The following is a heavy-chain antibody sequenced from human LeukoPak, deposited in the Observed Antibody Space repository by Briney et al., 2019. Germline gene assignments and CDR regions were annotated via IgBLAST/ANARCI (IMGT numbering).Heavy chain of an antibody. J-gene: IGHJ4*02. CDR1: GFTVSNNY. CDR3: ARDRASDASSGSYNY. Sequence: PGGSLRLSCAASGFTVSNNYMSWVRQAPGKGLEWVSVIYSGDSTYYADSVKGRFTISRDNSKNTLCLQMNSLRDEDTGVYYCARDRASDASSGSYNYWGQGTLVTVSS. CDR2: IYSGDST. D-gene: IGHD1-26*01. V-gene: IGHV3-66*01.